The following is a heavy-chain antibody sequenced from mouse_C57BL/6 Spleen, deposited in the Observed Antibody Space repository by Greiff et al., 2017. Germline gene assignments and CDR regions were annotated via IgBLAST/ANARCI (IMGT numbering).Heavy chain of an antibody. CDR3: ARSDPWCFDV. Sequence: QVQLQQPGAELVKPGASVKLSCKASGYTFTSYWMHWVKQRPGQGLEWIGMIHPNSGSTNYNEKFKSKATLTVDKSSSTAYMQLSSLTSADSAVYYCARSDPWCFDVWGTGTTVTVSS. CDR2: IHPNSGST. CDR1: GYTFTSYW. J-gene: IGHJ1*03. V-gene: IGHV1-64*01.